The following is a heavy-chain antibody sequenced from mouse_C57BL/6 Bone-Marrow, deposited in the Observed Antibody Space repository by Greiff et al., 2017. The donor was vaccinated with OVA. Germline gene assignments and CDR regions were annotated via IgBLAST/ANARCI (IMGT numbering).Heavy chain of an antibody. V-gene: IGHV5-4*01. CDR1: GFTFSSYA. Sequence: EVKVVESGGGLVKPGGSLKLSCAASGFTFSSYALSWVRQTPEKRLEWVATISDGGSYTYYPDNVTGRFTISRDNAKNNLYLQMSHLKSEDTAMYYCARERFGNYAMDYWGQGTSVTVSS. D-gene: IGHD1-1*01. CDR3: ARERFGNYAMDY. CDR2: ISDGGSYT. J-gene: IGHJ4*01.